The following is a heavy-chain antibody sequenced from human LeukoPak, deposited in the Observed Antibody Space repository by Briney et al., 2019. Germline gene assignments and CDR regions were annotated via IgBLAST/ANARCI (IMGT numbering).Heavy chain of an antibody. V-gene: IGHV3-23*01. CDR1: GFTFSSYA. CDR3: AKLVTHFDY. J-gene: IGHJ4*02. Sequence: GGSLRLSCAASGFTFSSYAMSWVRQAPGKGLEWVPSISGSGGNTYYADSVKGRFTISRDNSKNTLYMQMNSLRAEDTAVYYCAKLVTHFDYWGQGTLVTVSS. D-gene: IGHD4-23*01. CDR2: ISGSGGNT.